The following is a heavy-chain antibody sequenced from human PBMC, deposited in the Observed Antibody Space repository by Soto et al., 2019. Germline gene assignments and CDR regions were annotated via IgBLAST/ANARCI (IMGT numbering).Heavy chain of an antibody. J-gene: IGHJ5*02. D-gene: IGHD2-21*02. CDR2: IYYSGST. V-gene: IGHV4-59*01. CDR3: AKEEGVVVTDSRFDP. CDR1: GGSISSYY. Sequence: SETLSLTCTVSGGSISSYYWSWIRQPPGKGLEWIGYIYYSGSTNYNPSLKSRVTISVDTSKNQFSLKLSSVTAADTAVYYCAKEEGVVVTDSRFDPWGQGALVTVSS.